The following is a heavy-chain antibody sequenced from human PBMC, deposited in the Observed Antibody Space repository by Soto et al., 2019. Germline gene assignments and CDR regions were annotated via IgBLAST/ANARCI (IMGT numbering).Heavy chain of an antibody. D-gene: IGHD2-8*01. V-gene: IGHV3-21*01. CDR3: AGRYCSNGVCPFDS. Sequence: EVQLVESGGGLVKPGASLRLSCAASEFTFSTYSMNWVRQAPGKGLEWVSSISSSSGRVYYADSVKGRFTISRDNAKNSLFLQMNSLRAEDTAVYYCAGRYCSNGVCPFDSWGQGTLVTVSS. CDR2: ISSSSGRV. CDR1: EFTFSTYS. J-gene: IGHJ4*02.